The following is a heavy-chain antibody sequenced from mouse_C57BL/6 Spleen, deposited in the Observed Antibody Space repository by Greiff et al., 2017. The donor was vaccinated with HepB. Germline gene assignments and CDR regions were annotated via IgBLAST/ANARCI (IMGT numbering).Heavy chain of an antibody. J-gene: IGHJ3*01. D-gene: IGHD2-4*01. Sequence: EVQLVESGGGLVQPGGSLKLSCAASGFTFSDYYMYWVRQTPEKRLGWVAYISNGGGSTYYPDTVKGRFTISRDNAKNTLYLQMSRLKSEDTAMYYCARHEDYDAWFAYWGQGTLVTVSA. CDR1: GFTFSDYY. CDR2: ISNGGGST. CDR3: ARHEDYDAWFAY. V-gene: IGHV5-12*01.